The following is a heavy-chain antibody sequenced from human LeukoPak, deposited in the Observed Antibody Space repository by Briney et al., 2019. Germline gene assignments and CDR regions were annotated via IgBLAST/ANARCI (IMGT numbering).Heavy chain of an antibody. D-gene: IGHD6-19*01. CDR1: GGTFSRYA. V-gene: IGHV1-69*05. J-gene: IGHJ5*02. CDR3: ARGGLSSGWYLDWFDP. CDR2: IIPIFGTA. Sequence: ASVKVSCKASGGTFSRYAISWVRQAPGQGLEWMGGIIPIFGTANYAQKFQGRVTITTDESTSTAYMELSSLRSEDTAVYYCARGGLSSGWYLDWFDPWGQGTLVTVSS.